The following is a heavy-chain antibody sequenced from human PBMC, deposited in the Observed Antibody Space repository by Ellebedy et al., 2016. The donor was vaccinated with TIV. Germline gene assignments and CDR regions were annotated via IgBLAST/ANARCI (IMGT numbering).Heavy chain of an antibody. V-gene: IGHV4-4*07. CDR1: GGSISSYY. CDR3: ARTMTDYSRDVDY. Sequence: SETLSLTXTVSGGSISSYYWSWIRQPAGKGLEWIGRIYTSGSTNYNPSLKSRVTTSVDTSKNQFSLKLSYVTAADLAVYYCARTMTDYSRDVDYWGQGTLVTVSS. J-gene: IGHJ4*02. D-gene: IGHD4/OR15-4a*01. CDR2: IYTSGST.